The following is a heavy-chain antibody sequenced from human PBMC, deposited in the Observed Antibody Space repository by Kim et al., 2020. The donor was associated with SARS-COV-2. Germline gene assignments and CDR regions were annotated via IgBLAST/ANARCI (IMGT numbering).Heavy chain of an antibody. V-gene: IGHV3-48*02. CDR3: ARGVLHYYYDSSGYSYFDY. CDR1: GFTFSSYS. D-gene: IGHD3-22*01. Sequence: GGSLRLSCAASGFTFSSYSMNWVRQAPGKGLEWVSYISSSSSTIYYADSVKGRFTISRDNAKNSLYLQMNSLRDEDTAVYYCARGVLHYYYDSSGYSYFDYWGQGTLVTVSS. CDR2: ISSSSSTI. J-gene: IGHJ4*02.